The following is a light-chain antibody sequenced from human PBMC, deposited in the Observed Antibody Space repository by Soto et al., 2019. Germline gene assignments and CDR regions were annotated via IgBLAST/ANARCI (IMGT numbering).Light chain of an antibody. CDR1: QSVSSSY. CDR2: GAS. J-gene: IGKJ1*01. Sequence: EIVLTQSPGTLSLSPGERATLSCRASQSVSSSYLAWYQQKPGQAPRLLIYGASSRATGIPDRFSGSGSGTDFTFTISRLEPEDFAVYYCQQYGSSPQTFGQGTQVEIK. V-gene: IGKV3-20*01. CDR3: QQYGSSPQT.